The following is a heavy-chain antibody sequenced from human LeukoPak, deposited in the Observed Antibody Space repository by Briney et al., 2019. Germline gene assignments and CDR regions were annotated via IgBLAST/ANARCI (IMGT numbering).Heavy chain of an antibody. J-gene: IGHJ2*01. CDR2: INHSGST. D-gene: IGHD2-15*01. CDR1: GGSFSGYY. CDR3: ARALGYCSGGSCYGPQRYFDL. Sequence: SETLSLTCAVYGGSFSGYYWSWIRQPPGKGLEWIGEINHSGSTNYNPSLKSRVTISVDTSKNQFSLKLSSVTAADTAVYYCARALGYCSGGSCYGPQRYFDLWGRGTLVTVSS. V-gene: IGHV4-34*01.